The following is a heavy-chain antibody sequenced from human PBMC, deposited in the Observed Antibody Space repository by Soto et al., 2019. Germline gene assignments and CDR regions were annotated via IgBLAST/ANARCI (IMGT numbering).Heavy chain of an antibody. Sequence: SEPLSLSCSVSGDSINSDKYYWGWIRQPPGKGLEWIGSIYYRGNTYYNPSLQTRVTISLDKSKSQFSLRLNSVTAADSAVYFCARLEGLATISYYFDFWGQGAQVTVSS. V-gene: IGHV4-39*01. CDR2: IYYRGNT. D-gene: IGHD3-9*01. J-gene: IGHJ4*02. CDR1: GDSINSDKYY. CDR3: ARLEGLATISYYFDF.